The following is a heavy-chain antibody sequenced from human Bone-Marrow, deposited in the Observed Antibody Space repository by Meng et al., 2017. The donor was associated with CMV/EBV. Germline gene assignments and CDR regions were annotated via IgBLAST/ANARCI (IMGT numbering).Heavy chain of an antibody. D-gene: IGHD6-19*01. J-gene: IGHJ3*02. V-gene: IGHV3-21*01. CDR1: GFTFSSYS. Sequence: GESLKISCAASGFTFSSYSMNWVRQAPGKGLEWVSSISSSSSYIYYADSVKGRFAISRDNAKNSLYLQMNSLRAEDTAVYYCARPSSGWMYDAFDIWGQGTMVTVSS. CDR2: ISSSSSYI. CDR3: ARPSSGWMYDAFDI.